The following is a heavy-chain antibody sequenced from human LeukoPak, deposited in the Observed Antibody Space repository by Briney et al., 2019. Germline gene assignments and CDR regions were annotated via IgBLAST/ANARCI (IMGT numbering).Heavy chain of an antibody. V-gene: IGHV1-18*01. D-gene: IGHD3-16*01. CDR2: ISAYNGNT. CDR1: GYTFTSYG. CDR3: ARERTITFGGVRTFDY. J-gene: IGHJ4*02. Sequence: ASVKVSCKASGYTFTSYGISWVRQAPGQGLEWMGWISAYNGNTNYAQKLQGRVTMTTDTSTSTAYMELRSLRSDDTAVYYCARERTITFGGVRTFDYWGQGTLVTVSS.